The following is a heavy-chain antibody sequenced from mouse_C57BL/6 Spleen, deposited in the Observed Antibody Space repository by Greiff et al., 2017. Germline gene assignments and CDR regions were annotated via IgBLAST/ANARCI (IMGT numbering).Heavy chain of an antibody. CDR2: IYPGSGNT. CDR3: ASYYYDAMDY. CDR1: GYTFTDYY. Sequence: QVQLQQSGAELVRPGASVKLSCKASGYTFTDYYINWVKQRPGQGLEWIARIYPGSGNTYYNEKFKGKATLTAEKSSSTAYMQLSSLTSEDSAVXFCASYYYDAMDYWGQGTSVTVSS. V-gene: IGHV1-76*01. D-gene: IGHD1-1*01. J-gene: IGHJ4*01.